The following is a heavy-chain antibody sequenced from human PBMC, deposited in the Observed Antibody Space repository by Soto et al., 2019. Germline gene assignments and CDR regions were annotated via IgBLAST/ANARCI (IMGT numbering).Heavy chain of an antibody. CDR3: GRVVEGATRHTDPDS. Sequence: SETLSLTCTVSGVSIHNSHSFWAWIRQPPGKGVQFIASVYHNGGAHYNSSLKSRVTISVDTANNQVSLRMRSLTAADTAFYYCGRVVEGATRHTDPDSWGQGILVTVSS. D-gene: IGHD2-21*01. V-gene: IGHV4-39*01. CDR1: GVSIHNSHSF. CDR2: VYHNGGA. J-gene: IGHJ5*01.